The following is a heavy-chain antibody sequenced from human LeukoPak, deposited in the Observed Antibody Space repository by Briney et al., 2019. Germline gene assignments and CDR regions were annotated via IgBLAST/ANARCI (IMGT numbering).Heavy chain of an antibody. CDR3: ARARDIVVVPAARNGGLDY. Sequence: GASVKVSCKASGYAFTGYYMHWVRQAPGQGLEWMGWINPNSGGTNYAQKSQGRVTMTRDTSISTAYMELSRLRSDDTAVYYCARARDIVVVPAARNGGLDYWGQGTLLTVSS. J-gene: IGHJ4*02. CDR2: INPNSGGT. CDR1: GYAFTGYY. V-gene: IGHV1-2*02. D-gene: IGHD2-2*01.